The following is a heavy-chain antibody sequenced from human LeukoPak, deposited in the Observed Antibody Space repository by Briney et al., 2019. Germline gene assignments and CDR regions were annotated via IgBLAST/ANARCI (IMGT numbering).Heavy chain of an antibody. V-gene: IGHV1-18*01. CDR2: ISAYNGNT. D-gene: IGHD6-6*01. J-gene: IGHJ4*02. CDR1: GYSFTSYG. CDR3: ARVLTPYSSSAALVY. Sequence: ESLKISCKGSGYSFTSYGISWVRQAPGQGLEWMGWISAYNGNTNYAQKLQGRVTMTTDASTSTAYMELRSLRSDDTAVYYCARVLTPYSSSAALVYWGQGTLVTVSS.